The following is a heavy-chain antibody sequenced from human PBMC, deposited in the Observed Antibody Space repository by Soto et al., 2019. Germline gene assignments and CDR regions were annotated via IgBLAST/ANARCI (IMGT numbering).Heavy chain of an antibody. CDR1: GGSFSGYY. V-gene: IGHV4-34*01. CDR2: INHSGST. CDR3: ARRPLVVVAATRVLGWFDP. D-gene: IGHD2-15*01. J-gene: IGHJ5*02. Sequence: PSETLSLTCAVYGGSFSGYYWSWIRQPPGKGLEWIGEINHSGSTNYNPSLKSRVTISVDTSKNQFSLKLSSVTAADTAVYYCARRPLVVVAATRVLGWFDPWGQGTLVTVSS.